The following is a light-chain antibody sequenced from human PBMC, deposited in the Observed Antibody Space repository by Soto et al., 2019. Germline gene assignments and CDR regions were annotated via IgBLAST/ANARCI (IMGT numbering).Light chain of an antibody. CDR2: GAS. CDR1: QSVSST. CDR3: QQYNNWPPRYT. J-gene: IGKJ2*01. Sequence: VMMQSPATLSVSPGERATLSCRASQSVSSTLAWSQQKPGQAPRLLIYGASTRATGIPARFSGSGSGTEFTLTISSLQSEDFAVYYCQQYNNWPPRYTFGQGTKLEIK. V-gene: IGKV3-15*01.